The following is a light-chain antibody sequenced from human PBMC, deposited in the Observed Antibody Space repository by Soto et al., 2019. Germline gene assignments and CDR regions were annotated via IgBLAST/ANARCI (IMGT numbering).Light chain of an antibody. Sequence: IQMTQSPLSLSASVGDKVTLTCRTSQNINSYLSWYQQKPGKAPKLLIYAASSLQSGVPSRFSGSGSGTDFTLTISSLKPEDFATYYCQQSYSTPITFGQGTRLEIK. CDR3: QQSYSTPIT. J-gene: IGKJ5*01. V-gene: IGKV1-39*01. CDR2: AAS. CDR1: QNINSY.